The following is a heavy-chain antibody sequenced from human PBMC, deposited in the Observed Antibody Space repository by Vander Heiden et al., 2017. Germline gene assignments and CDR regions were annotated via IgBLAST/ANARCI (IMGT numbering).Heavy chain of an antibody. V-gene: IGHV1-18*01. CDR2: ISTYNAET. CDR3: ATGGQGDY. J-gene: IGHJ4*02. CDR1: GYTFSSYG. Sequence: QVQLVQSGADVKKPGASVTVSCKPSGYTFSSYGISWVRQAPGQGLEWMGWISTYNAETSYAQRLQGRVTLTTDTSTSTAYMELRGLRSDDTAVYYCATGGQGDYWGQGTLVTVSS.